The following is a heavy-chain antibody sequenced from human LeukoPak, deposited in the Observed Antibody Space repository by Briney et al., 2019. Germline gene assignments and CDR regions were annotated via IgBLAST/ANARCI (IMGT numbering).Heavy chain of an antibody. Sequence: SETLSLTCTVSGGSISSYYWSWIRQPPGKGLEWIGYIYYSGSTNYNPSLKSRVTISVDTSKNQFSLKLSSVTAADTAVYYCARAGYFDWLFHYWGQGTLVTVSS. CDR2: IYYSGST. CDR1: GGSISSYY. CDR3: ARAGYFDWLFHY. J-gene: IGHJ4*02. D-gene: IGHD3-9*01. V-gene: IGHV4-59*12.